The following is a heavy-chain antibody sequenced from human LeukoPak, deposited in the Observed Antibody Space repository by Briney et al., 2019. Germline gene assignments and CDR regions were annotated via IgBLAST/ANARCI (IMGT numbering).Heavy chain of an antibody. D-gene: IGHD4-17*01. Sequence: ASVKVSCKASGYTFSNSGISWVRQAPGQGLEWMGWISAYNGNTNYAQKLQGRVTMTTDTSTSTAYMELRSLRSDDTAVYYCARDSDYADAFDIWGQGTMVTVSS. CDR2: ISAYNGNT. CDR1: GYTFSNSG. J-gene: IGHJ3*02. CDR3: ARDSDYADAFDI. V-gene: IGHV1-18*01.